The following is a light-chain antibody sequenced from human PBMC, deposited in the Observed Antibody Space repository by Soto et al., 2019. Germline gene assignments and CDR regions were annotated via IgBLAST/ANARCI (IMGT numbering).Light chain of an antibody. Sequence: DIQMTQSPSSLSASVGDRVTITCRASESINNFLNWYQQRPGLAPKLLIYGASSLQSGVPSRFSGRGSGTHFTLTITSVQPEDSATYYCQQSHSTALTFGGGTKVEIK. J-gene: IGKJ4*01. CDR2: GAS. CDR3: QQSHSTALT. CDR1: ESINNF. V-gene: IGKV1-39*01.